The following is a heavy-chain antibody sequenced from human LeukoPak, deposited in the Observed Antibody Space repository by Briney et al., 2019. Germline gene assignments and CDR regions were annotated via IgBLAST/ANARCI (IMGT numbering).Heavy chain of an antibody. Sequence: GGSLRLSCAASGFTFSSYEMNWVRLAPGKGLEWVSYISSSGTTIYYSDSVKGRFTISRDNAKNSLYLQMNRLRAQDTAVYYCARAGGGYYYYYYGMDVWGQGTTVTDSS. CDR2: ISSSGTTI. CDR3: ARAGGGYYYYYYGMDV. V-gene: IGHV3-48*03. J-gene: IGHJ6*02. CDR1: GFTFSSYE. D-gene: IGHD3-16*01.